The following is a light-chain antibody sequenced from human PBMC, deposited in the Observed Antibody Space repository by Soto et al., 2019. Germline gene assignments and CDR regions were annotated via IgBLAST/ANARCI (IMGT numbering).Light chain of an antibody. CDR1: QSVSSSY. Sequence: EIVLTQSPGTLSLSPGERATLSCRASQSVSSSYLAWSQQKPGLAPRLLIDGASSRATGIPDRFSGSGSGTDFTLTISRLEPEDFAVYYCQQYGSSLYTFGQGTKLEIK. CDR3: QQYGSSLYT. V-gene: IGKV3-20*01. CDR2: GAS. J-gene: IGKJ2*01.